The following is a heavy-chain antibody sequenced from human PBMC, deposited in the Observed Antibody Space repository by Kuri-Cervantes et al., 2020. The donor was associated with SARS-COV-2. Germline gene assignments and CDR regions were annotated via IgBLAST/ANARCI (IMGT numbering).Heavy chain of an antibody. V-gene: IGHV3-33*08. D-gene: IGHD3-10*01. CDR3: AREGYYYGSGNDY. J-gene: IGHJ4*02. Sequence: GESLKISCVASGFTFSSYGMHWVRQAPGKGLEWVAVIWYDGSNKYYADSVKGRFTISRDNSKNTLYLQMNSLRAEDTAVYYCAREGYYYGSGNDYWGQGTLVTVSS. CDR1: GFTFSSYG. CDR2: IWYDGSNK.